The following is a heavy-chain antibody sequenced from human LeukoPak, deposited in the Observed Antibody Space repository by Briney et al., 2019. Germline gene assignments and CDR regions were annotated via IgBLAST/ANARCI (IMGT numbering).Heavy chain of an antibody. CDR2: ISGSGGST. D-gene: IGHD6-13*01. J-gene: IGHJ1*01. CDR3: AKVTGIAAEGYFQH. V-gene: IGHV3-23*01. CDR1: GFTFSSYA. Sequence: PGGSLRLSFAASGFTFSSYAMSWVRQAPGKGLEWVSAISGSGGSTYYADSVKGRFTLSRDNSKTTLYLQMNSLRAEDTAVYYCAKVTGIAAEGYFQHWGQGTLVTVSS.